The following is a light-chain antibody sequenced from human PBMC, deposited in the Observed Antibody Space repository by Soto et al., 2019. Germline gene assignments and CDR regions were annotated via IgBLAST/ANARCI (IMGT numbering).Light chain of an antibody. CDR3: SSYTSTSTPHA. CDR2: DVG. CDR1: SSDVGAYNY. Sequence: QSALTQPASVSGSPGQSITISCTGTSSDVGAYNYVSWYQQYPGKAPKLMIYDVGNRPSGVSPRFSGSKSGNTASLTISGLQAEDEADYYCSSYTSTSTPHAFGTGTKLTVL. J-gene: IGLJ1*01. V-gene: IGLV2-14*01.